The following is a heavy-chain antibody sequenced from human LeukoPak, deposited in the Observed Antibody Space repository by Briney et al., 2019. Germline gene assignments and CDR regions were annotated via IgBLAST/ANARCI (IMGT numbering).Heavy chain of an antibody. D-gene: IGHD3-10*01. CDR2: ISGSGGST. Sequence: PGGSLRLSCAASGFTFSSYAMSWVRQAPGKGLEWVSAISGSGGSTYYADSVKGRFTISRDNSKNTLYLQMNSLRAEDTAVYYCAKAVRGVIITFFYFDYWGQGTLVTVSS. CDR1: GFTFSSYA. V-gene: IGHV3-23*01. J-gene: IGHJ4*02. CDR3: AKAVRGVIITFFYFDY.